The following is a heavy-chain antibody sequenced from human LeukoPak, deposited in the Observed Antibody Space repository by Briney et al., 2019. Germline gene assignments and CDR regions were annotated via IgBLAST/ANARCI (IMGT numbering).Heavy chain of an antibody. D-gene: IGHD6-13*01. J-gene: IGHJ6*02. CDR3: AREGIAAAVGYYYYGMDV. CDR2: INPSGGST. V-gene: IGHV1-46*01. Sequence: ASVKVSCKASGYTFTSYYMHWVRQAPGQGLEWMGMINPSGGSTSYAQKFQGRVTMTRDTSTSTVYMELSSLRSEDTAVYYCAREGIAAAVGYYYYGMDVWGQGTTVTVSS. CDR1: GYTFTSYY.